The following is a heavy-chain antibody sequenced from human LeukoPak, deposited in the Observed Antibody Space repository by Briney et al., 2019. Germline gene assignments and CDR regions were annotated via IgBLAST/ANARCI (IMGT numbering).Heavy chain of an antibody. V-gene: IGHV3-23*01. J-gene: IGHJ4*02. CDR1: GFTFSSYG. D-gene: IGHD2-15*01. CDR3: ANGYCSAGSCSPFDY. CDR2: ISGSGGST. Sequence: PGGSLRLSCAASGFTFSSYGMSWVRQAPGKGLEWVSAISGSGGSTYYADSVKGRFTISRDNSKNTLYLQMYSLTSEDTAMYYCANGYCSAGSCSPFDYWGQGALIIVSS.